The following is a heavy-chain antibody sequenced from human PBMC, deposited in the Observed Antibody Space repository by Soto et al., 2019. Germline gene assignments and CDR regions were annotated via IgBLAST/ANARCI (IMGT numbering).Heavy chain of an antibody. V-gene: IGHV3-23*01. CDR3: AKEVSLGSTVDLGY. Sequence: GGSLRLSCAASGFTFSIFAMSWVRQSPGKGLEWVSTISGSGGSTYYADAVKGRFSISRDNSMGTLYLQMKSLRVEDMAIHYCAKEVSLGSTVDLGYWGQGTLVTVS. CDR1: GFTFSIFA. D-gene: IGHD7-27*01. CDR2: ISGSGGST. J-gene: IGHJ4*02.